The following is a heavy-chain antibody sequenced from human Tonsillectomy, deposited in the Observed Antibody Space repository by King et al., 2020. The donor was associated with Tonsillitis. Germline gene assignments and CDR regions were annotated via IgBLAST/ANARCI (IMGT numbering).Heavy chain of an antibody. V-gene: IGHV3-53*01. CDR3: AREHCSSTSCYLFDP. CDR1: GFTVSSNY. D-gene: IGHD2-2*01. Sequence: VQLVESGGGFIQPGGALRLSCAASGFTVSSNYMSWVRQAPGKGLEWGSVIYSGGSTCYADSVKGRFTISRDNSKNTLYLQMNSLRAADTAVYYCAREHCSSTSCYLFDPWGQGTLVTVSS. J-gene: IGHJ5*02. CDR2: IYSGGST.